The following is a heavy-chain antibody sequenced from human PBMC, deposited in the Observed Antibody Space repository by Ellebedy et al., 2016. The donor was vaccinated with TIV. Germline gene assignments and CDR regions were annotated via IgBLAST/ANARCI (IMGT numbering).Heavy chain of an antibody. CDR2: VYFTGTT. Sequence: MPSETLSLTCTVSGGSISSRTRYWGWFRQTPEKGLEWIGTVYFTGTTYYNPSLSSRITISADTSNYQFSLKLTSVTAADTAVYYCATVRRDPLYYGVDVWGRGTTVTVSS. J-gene: IGHJ6*02. CDR1: GGSISSRTRY. D-gene: IGHD4-11*01. CDR3: ATVRRDPLYYGVDV. V-gene: IGHV4-39*01.